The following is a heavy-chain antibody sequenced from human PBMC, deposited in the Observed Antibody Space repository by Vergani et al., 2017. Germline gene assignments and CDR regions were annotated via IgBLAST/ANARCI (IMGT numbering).Heavy chain of an antibody. CDR2: IIPIFGTA. V-gene: IGHV1-69*01. CDR1: GGTFSSYA. Sequence: QVQLVQSGAEVKKPGSSVKVSCKASGGTFSSYAISWVRQAPGQGLEWMGGIIPIFGTANYAQKFQGRVTITADESTSTAYMELSSLRSEDTAVYYCARDETFGYSSGGYRGFGNYYYYYGMDVWGQGTTVTVSS. CDR3: ARDETFGYSSGGYRGFGNYYYYYGMDV. J-gene: IGHJ6*02. D-gene: IGHD6-19*01.